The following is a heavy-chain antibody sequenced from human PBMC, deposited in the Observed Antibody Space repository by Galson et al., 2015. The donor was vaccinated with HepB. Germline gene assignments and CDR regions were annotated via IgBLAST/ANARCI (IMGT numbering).Heavy chain of an antibody. CDR1: GFTFSSYA. V-gene: IGHV3-23*01. CDR3: AKGVGSGWYLYYFDY. D-gene: IGHD6-19*01. CDR2: ISGSGGST. Sequence: SLRLSCAASGFTFSSYAMSWVRQAPGKGLEWVSAISGSGGSTYYADSVKGRFTISRDNSKNTLYLQMNSLRAEDTAVYYCAKGVGSGWYLYYFDYWGQGTLVTVSS. J-gene: IGHJ4*02.